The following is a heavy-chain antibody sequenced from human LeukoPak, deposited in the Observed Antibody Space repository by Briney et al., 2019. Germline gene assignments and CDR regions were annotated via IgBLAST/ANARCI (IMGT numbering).Heavy chain of an antibody. CDR2: IYHSGST. J-gene: IGHJ4*02. CDR3: ARAPATAFDY. Sequence: PSETLSLTCTVSGYSISSGYYWGWIRQPPGKGLEWIGSIYHSGSTYYNPSLKSRVTISVDTSKNQFSLMLSSVTAADTAVYYCARAPATAFDYWGQGTLVTVSS. CDR1: GYSISSGYY. V-gene: IGHV4-38-2*02. D-gene: IGHD4-17*01.